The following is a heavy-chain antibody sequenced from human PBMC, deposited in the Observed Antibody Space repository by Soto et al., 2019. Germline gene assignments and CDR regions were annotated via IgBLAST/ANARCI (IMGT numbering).Heavy chain of an antibody. Sequence: EVQLAVSGGGFVKPGGSLRLSCAVSGFSFSDAWLNWVRQAPGKGLEWVGRIKTKSDSAATDYAAPVKGRFIISRDDSKKTLFLQLNSLQAEDTAVYYFTTDLQNRRYTWNFYWGQGTLVTVSS. D-gene: IGHD1-7*01. V-gene: IGHV3-15*07. CDR1: GFSFSDAW. CDR2: IKTKSDSAAT. J-gene: IGHJ4*02. CDR3: TTDLQNRRYTWNFY.